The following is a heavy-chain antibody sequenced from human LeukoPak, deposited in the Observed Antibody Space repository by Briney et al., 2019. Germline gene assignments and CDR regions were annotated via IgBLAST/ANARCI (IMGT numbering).Heavy chain of an antibody. CDR2: INHSGST. CDR3: ARDAGDGSLTSFDY. V-gene: IGHV4-34*01. Sequence: SETLSLTCAVYGGSFSGYYWNSIRQPPGKGLEWIGEINHSGSTNYNPSLKSRVTISVDTSKNQFSLKLSSVTAADTAVYYCARDAGDGSLTSFDYWGQGTLVTVSS. J-gene: IGHJ4*02. D-gene: IGHD5-24*01. CDR1: GGSFSGYY.